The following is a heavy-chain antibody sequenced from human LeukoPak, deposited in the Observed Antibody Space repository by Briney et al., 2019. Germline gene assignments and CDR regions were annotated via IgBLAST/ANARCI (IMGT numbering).Heavy chain of an antibody. CDR2: ISTTGVGK. Sequence: GGSLRLSCAASGFTSSTYAMSWVRQAPGKGLEWVSAISTTGVGKYYADSVKGRFTISRDNSKNTLYLQMNSLRAEDTAVYYCAHDGFDYYDSSGYSYFHYWGQGTLVTVSS. CDR1: GFTSSTYA. D-gene: IGHD3-22*01. V-gene: IGHV3-23*01. CDR3: AHDGFDYYDSSGYSYFHY. J-gene: IGHJ4*02.